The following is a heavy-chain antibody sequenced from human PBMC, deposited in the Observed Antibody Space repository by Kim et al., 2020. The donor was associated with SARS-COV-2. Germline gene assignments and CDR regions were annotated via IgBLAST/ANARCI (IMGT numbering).Heavy chain of an antibody. CDR2: GGRT. CDR3: ARSRFFDC. V-gene: IGHV3-23*01. J-gene: IGHJ4*03. Sequence: GGRTHYAAGARCRFTISRDHSKNTLYLQRTSMRAEDTAVYDCARSRFFDCWGQGTLVTVSS.